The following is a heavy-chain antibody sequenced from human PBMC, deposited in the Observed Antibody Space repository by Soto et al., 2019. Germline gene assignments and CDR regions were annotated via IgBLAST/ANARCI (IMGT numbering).Heavy chain of an antibody. V-gene: IGHV3-33*01. Sequence: QKYLVESGGGVVQPGGSLRLSCVASGSIFSGYGMHWVRQAPGKGLEWVAVIWYDGSNKYYAESVKGRFTISRDNAKKMLYLQMDSLRAEDTAVYYCARDGIGGTVFRGFCDYWGQGTLVTVSS. CDR3: ARDGIGGTVFRGFCDY. J-gene: IGHJ4*02. CDR1: GSIFSGYG. CDR2: IWYDGSNK. D-gene: IGHD1-7*01.